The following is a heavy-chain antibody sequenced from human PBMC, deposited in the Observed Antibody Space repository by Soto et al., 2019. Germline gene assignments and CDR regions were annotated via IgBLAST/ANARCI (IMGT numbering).Heavy chain of an antibody. CDR3: ARHDFWSYYFDY. CDR1: GGSISSSSYY. D-gene: IGHD3-3*01. CDR2: IYYSGST. V-gene: IGHV4-39*01. Sequence: QLQLQESGPGLVKPSETLSLTCTVSGGSISSSSYYWGWIRQPPGKGLEWIGSIYYSGSTYYNPSLKSRVTISVDTSKNQFSLNLSSVTAADTAVYYCARHDFWSYYFDYWGQGTLVTVSS. J-gene: IGHJ4*02.